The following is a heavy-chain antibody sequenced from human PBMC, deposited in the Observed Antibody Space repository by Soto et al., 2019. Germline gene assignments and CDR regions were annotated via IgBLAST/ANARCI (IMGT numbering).Heavy chain of an antibody. V-gene: IGHV1-18*01. J-gene: IGHJ4*02. Sequence: PSVKVSCTASGYTFTSYGISWVRQAPGQGLEWMGWISAYNGNTNYAQKLQGRVTMTTDTSTSTAYMELRSLRSDDTAVYYCARASVCSSTSCYSHWGQGTLVTVSS. CDR1: GYTFTSYG. D-gene: IGHD2-2*01. CDR2: ISAYNGNT. CDR3: ARASVCSSTSCYSH.